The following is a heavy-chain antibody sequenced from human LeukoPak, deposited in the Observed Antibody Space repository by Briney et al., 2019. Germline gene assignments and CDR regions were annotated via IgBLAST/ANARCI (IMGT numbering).Heavy chain of an antibody. J-gene: IGHJ5*02. D-gene: IGHD4-17*01. V-gene: IGHV4-34*01. Sequence: SETLSLTCAVYGGSFSGYYWSWIRQPPGKGLEWIGEINHSGSTNYNPSFKSRVTISVDTSKNQFSLKLSSVTAADTAVYYCARAWYGEDEWFDPWGQGTLVTVSS. CDR1: GGSFSGYY. CDR2: INHSGST. CDR3: ARAWYGEDEWFDP.